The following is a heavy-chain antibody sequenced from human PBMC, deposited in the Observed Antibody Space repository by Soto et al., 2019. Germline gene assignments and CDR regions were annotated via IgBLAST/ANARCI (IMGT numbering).Heavy chain of an antibody. J-gene: IGHJ6*02. CDR2: IKQDGSEE. D-gene: IGHD6-13*01. CDR1: GFTFSSYW. CDR3: ARIAASGRGWDV. V-gene: IGHV3-7*01. Sequence: EVQLVESGGGLVQPGGSLRLSCVDSGFTFSSYWMSWVRQAPVKGLEWVGNIKQDGSEENYVDSVEGRFIISRDNAKNSMYLQMNSLRAEDTAVYYCARIAASGRGWDVWGQGTTVVVSS.